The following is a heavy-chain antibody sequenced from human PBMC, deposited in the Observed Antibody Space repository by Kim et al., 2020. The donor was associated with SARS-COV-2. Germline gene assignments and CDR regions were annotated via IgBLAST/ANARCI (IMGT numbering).Heavy chain of an antibody. V-gene: IGHV3-15*01. J-gene: IGHJ4*02. CDR3: TTTYYYDSSKDY. D-gene: IGHD3-22*01. Sequence: DYAAPVKCRFTISRDDSKNTLYLQMNSLKTEDTAVYYCTTTYYYDSSKDYWGQGTLVTVSS.